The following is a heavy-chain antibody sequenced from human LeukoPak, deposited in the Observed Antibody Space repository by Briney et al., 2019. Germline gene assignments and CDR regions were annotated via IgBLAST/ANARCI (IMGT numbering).Heavy chain of an antibody. CDR1: GGSISSGDYY. V-gene: IGHV4-30-4*01. Sequence: PSQTLSLTCTVSGGSISSGDYYWSWIRQPPGKGLEWIGYMYYSGSTYYNPSLKSRVTISLDTSKNQFSLKLNSVTAADTAVYYCARPYYYDSRIDPWVQGTLVTVSS. CDR3: ARPYYYDSRIDP. CDR2: MYYSGST. J-gene: IGHJ5*02. D-gene: IGHD3-22*01.